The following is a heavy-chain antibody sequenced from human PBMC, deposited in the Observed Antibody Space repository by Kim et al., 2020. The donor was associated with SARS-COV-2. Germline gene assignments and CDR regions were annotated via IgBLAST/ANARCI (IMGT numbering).Heavy chain of an antibody. CDR2: ISSSSSYI. V-gene: IGHV3-21*01. D-gene: IGHD4-17*01. CDR3: AREVAGDYDYFDY. CDR1: GFTFSSYS. J-gene: IGHJ4*02. Sequence: GGSLRLSCAASGFTFSSYSMHWVRQAPGKGLEWVSSISSSSSYIYYADSVKGRFTISRDNAKNSLFLQMNSLRAEDTAVYYCAREVAGDYDYFDYWGQGTLVTVSS.